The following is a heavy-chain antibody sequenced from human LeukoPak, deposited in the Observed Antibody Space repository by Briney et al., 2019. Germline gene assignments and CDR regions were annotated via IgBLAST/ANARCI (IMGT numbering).Heavy chain of an antibody. J-gene: IGHJ6*02. CDR2: ISYDGSNK. D-gene: IGHD6-13*01. CDR1: GFTFSSYG. CDR3: AKDGEQQLVIGAFYYYGVDV. V-gene: IGHV3-30*18. Sequence: GRSLRLSCAASGFTFSSYGMHWVRQAPGKGLEWVAVISYDGSNKYYADSVKGRFTISRDNSKNTLYLQMNSLRAEGTAVYYCAKDGEQQLVIGAFYYYGVDVWGQGTTVTVSS.